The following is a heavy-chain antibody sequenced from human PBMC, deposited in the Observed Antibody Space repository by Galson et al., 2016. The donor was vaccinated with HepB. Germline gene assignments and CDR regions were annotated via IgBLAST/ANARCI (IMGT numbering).Heavy chain of an antibody. Sequence: EPLSLTCNVSGASISYYYWSWIRQPPGQALEWIGYIYYSGSTKYNPSLESRVTVSIDTSKKHFSLRLSSVTSADTAVYYCASEVGGFFYGSGTYASYGMDVWGQGTTVTVSS. CDR3: ASEVGGFFYGSGTYASYGMDV. D-gene: IGHD3-10*01. V-gene: IGHV4-59*01. CDR1: GASISYYY. CDR2: IYYSGST. J-gene: IGHJ6*02.